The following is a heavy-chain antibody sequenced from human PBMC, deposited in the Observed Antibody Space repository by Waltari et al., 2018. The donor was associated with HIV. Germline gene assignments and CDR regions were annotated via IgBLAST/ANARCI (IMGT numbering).Heavy chain of an antibody. V-gene: IGHV1-8*01. J-gene: IGHJ4*02. CDR3: ARNSVATRYFDY. CDR2: MNTNNGNT. CDR1: GYTFTTYD. D-gene: IGHD5-12*01. Sequence: QVQLVQSGAEVKKPGASVKVSCKASGYTFTTYDINWVRQATGQGLEWMGWMNTNNGNTAYAQNFQGRVTMTRNTSISTAYMELSSLRSEDTAVYYCARNSVATRYFDYWGQGTPVTVSS.